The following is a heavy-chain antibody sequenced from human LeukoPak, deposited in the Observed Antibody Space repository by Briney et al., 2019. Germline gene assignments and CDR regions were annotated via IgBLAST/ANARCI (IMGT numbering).Heavy chain of an antibody. D-gene: IGHD3-10*01. J-gene: IGHJ4*02. CDR3: ARERFWGYYGSGSYFGY. CDR1: GYSISSGYY. Sequence: SETLSLTCTVSGYSISSGYYWGWIRQPPGKGLEWIAIIYHSGRTSYNPSLKSRVTISLDTSKNQFSLKLSSVTAADTAVYYCARERFWGYYGSGSYFGYWGQGTLVTVSS. V-gene: IGHV4-38-2*02. CDR2: IYHSGRT.